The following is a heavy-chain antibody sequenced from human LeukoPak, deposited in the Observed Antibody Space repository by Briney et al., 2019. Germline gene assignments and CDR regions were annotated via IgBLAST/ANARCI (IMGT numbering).Heavy chain of an antibody. CDR2: IYYSGST. D-gene: IGHD5-12*01. CDR3: ARGDSGYDYHWFDP. V-gene: IGHV4-59*01. J-gene: IGHJ5*02. Sequence: PSETLSLTCTVSGGSISSYYLSWIRQPPGKGLEWIGYIYYSGSTNYNPSLKSRVTISVDTSKNQFSLKLSSVTAADTAVYYCARGDSGYDYHWFDPWGQGTLVTVSS. CDR1: GGSISSYY.